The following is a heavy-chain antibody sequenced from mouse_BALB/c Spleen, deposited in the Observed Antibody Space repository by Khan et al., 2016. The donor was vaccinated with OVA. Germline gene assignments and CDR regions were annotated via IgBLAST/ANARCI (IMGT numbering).Heavy chain of an antibody. CDR1: GFSLTSYG. J-gene: IGHJ2*01. Sequence: QVQLKQSGPGLVAPSQSLSITCTVSGFSLTSYGVHWVRQPPGKGLEWLGVIWAGGSTKYNSALMSRLRISKDNSKSQVFLKMNSLQTDDTAMYYGARDPVVEDYFDYWGQGTILTVSS. CDR2: IWAGGST. CDR3: ARDPVVEDYFDY. D-gene: IGHD1-1*01. V-gene: IGHV2-9*02.